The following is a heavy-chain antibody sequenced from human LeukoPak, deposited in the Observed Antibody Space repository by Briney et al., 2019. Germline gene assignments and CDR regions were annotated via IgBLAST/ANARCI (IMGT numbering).Heavy chain of an antibody. V-gene: IGHV3-23*01. Sequence: PGGSLRLSCAASGFTFSSYAMTWVRQAPGKGLEWVSAVSGSGGTTYHADSVKGRFTISRDNSKNTLFLRMNSLRVEDTAVYYCTKCAGYSCTNDMDVWGRGTTVIVSS. CDR2: VSGSGGTT. CDR3: TKCAGYSCTNDMDV. CDR1: GFTFSSYA. J-gene: IGHJ6*03. D-gene: IGHD6-13*01.